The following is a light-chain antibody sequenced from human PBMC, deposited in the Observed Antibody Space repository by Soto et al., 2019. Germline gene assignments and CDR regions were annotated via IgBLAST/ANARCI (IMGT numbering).Light chain of an antibody. J-gene: IGKJ1*01. Sequence: DIQMTQSPSSLSASVGDRVTITCRASQGISTYLNWYQQKPGKAPKLLIHKASTLESGVPSRFSGSGFGTEFTLTISGLQPEDSATYYCQQYERYSTFGQGTKVDIK. CDR1: QGISTY. V-gene: IGKV1-5*03. CDR2: KAS. CDR3: QQYERYST.